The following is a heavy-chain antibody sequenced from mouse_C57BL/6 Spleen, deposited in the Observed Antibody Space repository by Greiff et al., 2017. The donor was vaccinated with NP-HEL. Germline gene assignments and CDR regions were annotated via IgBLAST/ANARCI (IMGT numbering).Heavy chain of an antibody. D-gene: IGHD2-3*01. CDR3: TRSIYDGYYGYAMDY. CDR2: IDPETGGT. CDR1: GYTFTDYE. Sequence: SGAELVRPGASVTLSCKASGYTFTDYEMHWVKQTPVHGLEWIGAIDPETGGTAYNQKFKGKAILTADKSSSTAYMELRSLTSEDSAVYYCTRSIYDGYYGYAMDYWGQGTSVTVSS. V-gene: IGHV1-15*01. J-gene: IGHJ4*01.